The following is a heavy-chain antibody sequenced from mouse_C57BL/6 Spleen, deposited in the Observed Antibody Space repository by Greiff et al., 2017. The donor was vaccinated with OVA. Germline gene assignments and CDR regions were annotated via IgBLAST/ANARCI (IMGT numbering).Heavy chain of an antibody. CDR3: AITTVYYAMDY. Sequence: VQLQQSGPELVKPGASVKISCKASGYTFTDYYMNWVKQSHGKSLEWIGDINPNNGGTSYNQKFKGKATLTVDKSSSTAYMELRSLTSEDSAVYYCAITTVYYAMDYWGQGTSVTVSS. V-gene: IGHV1-26*01. D-gene: IGHD1-1*01. CDR2: INPNNGGT. J-gene: IGHJ4*01. CDR1: GYTFTDYY.